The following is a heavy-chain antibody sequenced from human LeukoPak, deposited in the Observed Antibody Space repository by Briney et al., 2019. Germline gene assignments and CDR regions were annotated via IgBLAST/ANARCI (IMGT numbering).Heavy chain of an antibody. CDR1: GYSISSGFY. V-gene: IGHV4-38-2*02. CDR3: ARANYYDNSGYSRGAFDI. CDR2: IFHSGST. Sequence: SETLSLTCSVSGYSISSGFYWGWIRQPPGKGLEWIGSIFHSGSTYYNSSLKSRVTISVDTSKNQFSLKLSSVTAADTAVYSCARANYYDNSGYSRGAFDIWGKGQWSPSLQ. D-gene: IGHD3-22*01. J-gene: IGHJ3*02.